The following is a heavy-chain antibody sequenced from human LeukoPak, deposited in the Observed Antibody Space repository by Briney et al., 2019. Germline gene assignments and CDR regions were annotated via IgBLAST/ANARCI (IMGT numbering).Heavy chain of an antibody. D-gene: IGHD3-22*01. V-gene: IGHV1-18*01. CDR1: GYTFTSYG. J-gene: IGHJ4*02. Sequence: ASVKVSCKASGYTFTSYGISWVREAPGQGLEWMGWISAYNGNTNYAQKLQGRVTMTTATYTSTTYMEQRSLRSDDTAVYYCARGGDYYDSSGYYKYYFDYWGQGTLVTVSS. CDR3: ARGGDYYDSSGYYKYYFDY. CDR2: ISAYNGNT.